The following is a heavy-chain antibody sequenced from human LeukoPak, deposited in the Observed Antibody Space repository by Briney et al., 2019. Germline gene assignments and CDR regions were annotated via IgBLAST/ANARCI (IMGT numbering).Heavy chain of an antibody. J-gene: IGHJ5*02. CDR2: IYYSGST. V-gene: IGHV4-61*01. Sequence: SETLSLTCTVSGGSVSSGSYYWSWIRQPPGKGLEWIGYIYYSGSTNYNPSLKSRVTISVDTSKNQFSLKLSSATAADTAVYYCARDSRSWFDPWGQGTLVTVSS. CDR1: GGSVSSGSYY. CDR3: ARDSRSWFDP.